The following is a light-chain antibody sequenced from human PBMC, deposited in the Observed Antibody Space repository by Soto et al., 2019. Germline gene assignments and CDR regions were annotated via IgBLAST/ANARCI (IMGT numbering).Light chain of an antibody. Sequence: QAVVTQEPSLTVSPGGTVTLTWGSSTGAVTSGNYPYWFQKKPGQAPRTLIYDTTNKQSWTPARFSGSLLGGKAALTLAGAQTDDEADYYCLLSYSGTNWVFGGGTQLTVL. CDR3: LLSYSGTNWV. CDR2: DTT. J-gene: IGLJ3*02. V-gene: IGLV7-46*01. CDR1: TGAVTSGNY.